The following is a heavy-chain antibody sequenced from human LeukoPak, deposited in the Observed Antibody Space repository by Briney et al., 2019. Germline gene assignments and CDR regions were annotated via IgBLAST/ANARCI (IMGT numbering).Heavy chain of an antibody. Sequence: PGGSLRLSCAASGFTFSNYWMSWVRQAPGEGLEWVANMKGDGSEKHYVDSMKGRFTISRDNAKNSLYLQMNSLTAEDTAVYYCARQVQYRSGYFPPDPWGQGTLVTVSS. CDR2: MKGDGSEK. V-gene: IGHV3-7*01. CDR1: GFTFSNYW. J-gene: IGHJ5*02. D-gene: IGHD6-19*01. CDR3: ARQVQYRSGYFPPDP.